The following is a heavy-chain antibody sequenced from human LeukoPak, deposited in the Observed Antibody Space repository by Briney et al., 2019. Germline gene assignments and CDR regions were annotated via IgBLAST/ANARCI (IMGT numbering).Heavy chain of an antibody. Sequence: ASVKVSCKASGGTFSSYAISWVRQAPGQGLEWMGGIIPIFGTANYAQKFQGRVTITADKSTSTAYMELSSLRSEDTAVYYCARELSSTSCCHWYFDLWGRGTLVTVSS. V-gene: IGHV1-69*06. CDR2: IIPIFGTA. CDR3: ARELSSTSCCHWYFDL. D-gene: IGHD2-2*01. CDR1: GGTFSSYA. J-gene: IGHJ2*01.